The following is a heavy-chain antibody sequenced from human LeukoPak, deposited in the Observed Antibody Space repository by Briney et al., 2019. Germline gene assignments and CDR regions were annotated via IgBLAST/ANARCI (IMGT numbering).Heavy chain of an antibody. CDR3: ARLVTVAGRYYFDY. V-gene: IGHV3-11*01. Sequence: PGGSLRLSCAASGFTFSDYYMSWVRQAPGKGLEWVSYISSSGSTIYCADSVKGRFTISRDNAKNSLYLQMNSLRAEDTAVYYCARLVTVAGRYYFDYWGQGTLVTVSS. D-gene: IGHD6-19*01. CDR2: ISSSGSTI. J-gene: IGHJ4*02. CDR1: GFTFSDYY.